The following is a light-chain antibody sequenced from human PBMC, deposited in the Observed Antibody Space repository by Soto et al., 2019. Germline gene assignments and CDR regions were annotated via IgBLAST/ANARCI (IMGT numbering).Light chain of an antibody. V-gene: IGKV3-11*01. CDR1: QSVGSY. Sequence: EIVLTQSPATLSLSPGERSTFSCRASQSVGSYFAWYQQKPGQAPRLLIYDASNRATGIPARFSGSGSGTDFNLTISSLEPDDFAVYYCQQRGNWPVTFGQGTRADIK. CDR2: DAS. J-gene: IGKJ1*01. CDR3: QQRGNWPVT.